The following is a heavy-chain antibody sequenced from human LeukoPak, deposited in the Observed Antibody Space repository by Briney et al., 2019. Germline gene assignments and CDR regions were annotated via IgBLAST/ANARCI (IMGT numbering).Heavy chain of an antibody. D-gene: IGHD3-3*01. CDR1: GGSISSGSYY. Sequence: SQTLSLTCTVSGGSISSGSYYWSWIRQPAGKGLEWIGRIYTSGSTNYNPSLKSRVTISVDTSKNQFSLKLSSVTAADTAVYYCARGSYDFRSGPPGAFDIWGQGTMVTVSS. CDR3: ARGSYDFRSGPPGAFDI. J-gene: IGHJ3*02. V-gene: IGHV4-61*02. CDR2: IYTSGST.